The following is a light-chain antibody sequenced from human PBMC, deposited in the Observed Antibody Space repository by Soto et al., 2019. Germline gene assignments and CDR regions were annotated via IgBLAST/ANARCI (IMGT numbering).Light chain of an antibody. CDR2: AVS. V-gene: IGLV2-14*03. CDR3: ISYNDRQYYL. CDR1: SSDIGSYNH. Sequence: QSVLTQPASVSGSPGQSITISCSGTSSDIGSYNHVAWYQQFPGKSPKLMIYAVSDRPSGVSDRFSGSKSGITASLTISGLQTEDEADYHCISYNDRQYYLFGTGTKVTVL. J-gene: IGLJ1*01.